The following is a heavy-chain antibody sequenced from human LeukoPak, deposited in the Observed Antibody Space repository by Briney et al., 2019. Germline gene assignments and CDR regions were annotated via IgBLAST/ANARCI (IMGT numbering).Heavy chain of an antibody. CDR1: GFAFSSYG. V-gene: IGHV3-30*18. Sequence: GGSLRLSCAASGFAFSSYGIHWVRQAPGKGLEWVAVISSDGSDKYYADSVKGRFTISRDNSKNTLNLQMNSLRAEDTAVYYCVKDRTGTYTLDYWGQGTLVTVSS. D-gene: IGHD3-10*01. CDR3: VKDRTGTYTLDY. CDR2: ISSDGSDK. J-gene: IGHJ4*02.